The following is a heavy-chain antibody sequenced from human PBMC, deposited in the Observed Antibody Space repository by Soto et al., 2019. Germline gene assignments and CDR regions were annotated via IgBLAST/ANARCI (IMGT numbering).Heavy chain of an antibody. CDR2: TYWDDDQ. J-gene: IGHJ4*02. CDR3: ARSTSENVWSGPFDY. Sequence: QITLKESGPTLVRPTQTLTLTCSFSGFSLKTIGVSVGWIRQPPGKALEWLALTYWDDDQRYSPSLKTRLTVTKDTSKNQVVLAMTNIDPVDTGTYYCARSTSENVWSGPFDYLGPGIVVTVSS. CDR1: GFSLKTIGVS. D-gene: IGHD3-3*01. V-gene: IGHV2-5*02.